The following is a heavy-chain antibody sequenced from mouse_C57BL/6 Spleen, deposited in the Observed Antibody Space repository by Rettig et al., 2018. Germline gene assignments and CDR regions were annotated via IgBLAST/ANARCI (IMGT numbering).Heavy chain of an antibody. V-gene: IGHV3-1*01. D-gene: IGHD2-10*01. J-gene: IGHJ4*01. Sequence: DVQLQESGPGMVKPSQSLSLTCTVTGYSITSGYDWHRIRHFPGNKLEWMGYISYSGSTNYNPSLKSRISITHDTSKNHFFLKLNSVTTEDTATYYCAREGPYWLGAMDYWGQGTSVTVSS. CDR1: GYSITSGYD. CDR2: ISYSGST. CDR3: AREGPYWLGAMDY.